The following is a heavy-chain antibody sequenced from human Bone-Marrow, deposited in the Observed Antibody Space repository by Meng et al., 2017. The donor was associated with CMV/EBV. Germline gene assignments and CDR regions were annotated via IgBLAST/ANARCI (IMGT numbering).Heavy chain of an antibody. CDR3: AREAGTTPVDYYYGMDV. J-gene: IGHJ6*02. CDR2: ISSSSSYI. Sequence: FTLSSYSMNWVRQAPGKGLEWVSSISSSSSYIYYADSVKGRFTISRDNAKNSLYLQMNSLRAEDTAVYYCAREAGTTPVDYYYGMDVWGQGTTVTVSS. V-gene: IGHV3-21*01. CDR1: FTLSSYS. D-gene: IGHD1-7*01.